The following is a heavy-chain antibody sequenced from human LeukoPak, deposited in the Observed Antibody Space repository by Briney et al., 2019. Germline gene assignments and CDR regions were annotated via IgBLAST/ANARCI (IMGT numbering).Heavy chain of an antibody. CDR3: ARDDY. V-gene: IGHV4-38-2*02. CDR2: IYHSGNT. CDR1: GYSISSGYY. J-gene: IGHJ4*02. Sequence: SETLSLTCAVSGYSISSGYYWGWIRQPPGKGLEWIGSIYHSGNTYCNPSLKSRVTISVDTSKNQFSLKLSSVTAADTAVYYCARDDYWGQGTLVTVSS.